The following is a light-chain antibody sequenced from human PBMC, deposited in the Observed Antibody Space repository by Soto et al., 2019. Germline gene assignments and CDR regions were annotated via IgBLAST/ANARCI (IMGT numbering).Light chain of an antibody. V-gene: IGLV2-8*01. J-gene: IGLJ1*01. Sequence: QSALTQPPSASGSPGQSVTISCTGTSSDVGGYNYVSWCQQHLGKAPKLVIFEVNKRPSGVPDRFSGSKSGNTASLTVSGLQADDEADYYCCSGAGSNNYVFGTGTKVTVL. CDR3: CSGAGSNNYV. CDR2: EVN. CDR1: SSDVGGYNY.